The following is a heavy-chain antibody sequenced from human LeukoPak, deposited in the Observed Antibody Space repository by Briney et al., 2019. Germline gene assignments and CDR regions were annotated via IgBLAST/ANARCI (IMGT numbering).Heavy chain of an antibody. CDR1: GGSFSGYY. CDR3: ARVGGWYFDY. Sequence: SGTLSLTCAVYGGSFSGYYWSWIRQPPGKGLEWIGEINHSGSTNYNPSLKSRVTISVDTSKNQFSLKLSSVTAADTAVYYCARVGGWYFDYWGQGTLVTVSS. J-gene: IGHJ4*02. CDR2: INHSGST. V-gene: IGHV4-34*01. D-gene: IGHD6-19*01.